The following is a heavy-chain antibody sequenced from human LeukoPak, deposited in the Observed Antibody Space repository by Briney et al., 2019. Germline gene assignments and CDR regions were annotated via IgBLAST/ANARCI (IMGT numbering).Heavy chain of an antibody. CDR2: INSDGSST. Sequence: GGSLRLSCAASGFTFSSYWLHWVRQAPGKGLVWVSRINSDGSSTTYADSVKGRFTISRDNAKNTLYLQMNSLRAEDTAVYYCARDSHSGSYPWDWGPETLVTVSS. D-gene: IGHD1-26*01. V-gene: IGHV3-74*01. CDR1: GFTFSSYW. J-gene: IGHJ4*02. CDR3: ARDSHSGSYPWD.